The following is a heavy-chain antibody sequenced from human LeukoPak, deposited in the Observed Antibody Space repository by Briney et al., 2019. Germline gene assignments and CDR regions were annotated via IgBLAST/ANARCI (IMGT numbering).Heavy chain of an antibody. J-gene: IGHJ6*03. D-gene: IGHD2-15*01. CDR1: GGSFTSSSYH. CDR2: IYYGGRT. CDR3: AREVVVAATHYHYYMDV. Sequence: SETLSLTCTVSGGSFTSSSYHWGWLRQPPGNGLEWLGNIYYGGRTYDNPSLKSRATISVNTSSNQFSLKRSSVTAADPAVYYCAREVVVAATHYHYYMDVWGKGPTVTISS. V-gene: IGHV4-39*07.